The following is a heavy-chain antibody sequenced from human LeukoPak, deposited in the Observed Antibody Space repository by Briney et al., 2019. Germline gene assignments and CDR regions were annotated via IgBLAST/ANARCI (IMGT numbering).Heavy chain of an antibody. CDR3: ARSQVGAPDLDY. CDR2: IDWDDDK. CDR1: GFSLSTSGMC. J-gene: IGHJ4*02. V-gene: IGHV2-70*11. Sequence: SGPTLVKPTQTLTLTCTFSGFSLSTSGMCVSWIRQPPGKALEWLARIDWDDDKYYSTSLKTTLTISKDTSKNQVVLTMTNMDPVDTATYYCARSQVGAPDLDYWGQGTLVTVSS. D-gene: IGHD1-26*01.